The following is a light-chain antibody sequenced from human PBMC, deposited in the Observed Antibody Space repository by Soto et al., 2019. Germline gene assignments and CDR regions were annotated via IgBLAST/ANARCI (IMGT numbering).Light chain of an antibody. CDR3: AAWDDSLSGVV. J-gene: IGLJ2*01. CDR2: SYD. V-gene: IGLV1-47*02. CDR1: SSNIGSNY. Sequence: QFVLTQPPSASGSPGQRVTISCSGSSSNIGSNYVYWFQQLPGTAPKLLIYSYDQRPSGVPDRFSGSKSGTSASLAISGLRSEDEADYYCAAWDDSLSGVVFGGGTKLTVL.